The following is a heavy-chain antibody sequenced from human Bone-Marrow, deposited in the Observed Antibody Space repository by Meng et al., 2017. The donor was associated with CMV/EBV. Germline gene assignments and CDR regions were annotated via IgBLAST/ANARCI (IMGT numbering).Heavy chain of an antibody. J-gene: IGHJ5*02. CDR2: ISSSSSYI. CDR1: GFTFSSYS. D-gene: IGHD6-19*01. V-gene: IGHV3-21*01. CDR3: ARSHVAGYSSAS. Sequence: GESLKISCAASGFTFSSYSMNWVRQAPGKGLEWVSSISSSSSYIYYADSVKGRFTISRDNAKNSLYLQMNSLRAEDTAVYYCARSHVAGYSSASWGQGTLVTVSS.